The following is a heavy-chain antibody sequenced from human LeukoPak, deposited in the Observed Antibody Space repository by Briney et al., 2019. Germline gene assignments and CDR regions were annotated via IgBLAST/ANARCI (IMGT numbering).Heavy chain of an antibody. CDR1: GGTFSSYA. CDR2: IIPILGIA. J-gene: IGHJ4*02. Sequence: SVKVSCKASGGTFSSYAISWVRQAPGQGLEWMGRIIPILGIANYAQKFQERVTITRDMSTSTAYMELSSLRSEDTAVYYCAADRPSTYWGQGTLVTVSS. CDR3: AADRPSTY. D-gene: IGHD5/OR15-5a*01. V-gene: IGHV1-69*04.